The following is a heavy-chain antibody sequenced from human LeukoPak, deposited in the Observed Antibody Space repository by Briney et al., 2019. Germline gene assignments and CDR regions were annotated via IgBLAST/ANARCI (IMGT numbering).Heavy chain of an antibody. V-gene: IGHV1-18*01. CDR2: ISAYNGNT. CDR1: GYTFTSYG. D-gene: IGHD3-3*01. CDR3: ARVPLQYYDFWSGYGYYFDY. J-gene: IGHJ4*02. Sequence: ASVKVSCKASGYTFTSYGISWVRQAPGQGLEWMGWISAYNGNTNYAQKLQGRVNMTTDTSTSTAYMELRSLRSDDTAVYYCARVPLQYYDFWSGYGYYFDYWGQGTLVTVSS.